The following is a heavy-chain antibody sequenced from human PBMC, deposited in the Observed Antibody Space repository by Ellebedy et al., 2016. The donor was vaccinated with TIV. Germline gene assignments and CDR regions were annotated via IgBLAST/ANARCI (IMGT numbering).Heavy chain of an antibody. V-gene: IGHV3-7*01. CDR1: GSSFSSYW. J-gene: IGHJ3*02. D-gene: IGHD2-15*01. CDR2: IKEDGSVT. CDR3: ARDPAYSAFDI. Sequence: GESLKISCAASGSSFSSYWMTWVRQAPGKGLEFVANIKEDGSVTNYVDSVKVRFTISRDNAKNSLYLQMNGLRAEDTAVYYCARDPAYSAFDIWGQGTMVTVSS.